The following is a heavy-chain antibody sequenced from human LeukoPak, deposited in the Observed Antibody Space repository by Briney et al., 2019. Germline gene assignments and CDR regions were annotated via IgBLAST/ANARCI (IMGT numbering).Heavy chain of an antibody. J-gene: IGHJ4*02. CDR3: ATCPERENYHYTANL. Sequence: GGSLRLSCAASGFTFSSYWMHWVRQAPGKGLVWVSRINSDGSSTNYADSVKGRFTISRDNAKNTLYLQMNSLSADDTDVYYCATCPERENYHYTANLWGKGTLVIVS. V-gene: IGHV3-74*01. D-gene: IGHD3-16*02. CDR2: INSDGSST. CDR1: GFTFSSYW.